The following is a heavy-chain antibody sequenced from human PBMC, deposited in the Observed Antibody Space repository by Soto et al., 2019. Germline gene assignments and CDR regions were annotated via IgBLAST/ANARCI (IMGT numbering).Heavy chain of an antibody. D-gene: IGHD4-17*01. Sequence: QVQLVESGGGVVQPGRSLRLSCAVSGFTFSSYGMHWVRQAPDKGLEWVAVISYDGSNKYYADSVKGRFTISRDNSKNTLYLQMNSLRTADTGVYYCAKDLVSYGDHEAPLEPMDVWGQGTMVTVSS. J-gene: IGHJ6*02. V-gene: IGHV3-30*18. CDR1: GFTFSSYG. CDR3: AKDLVSYGDHEAPLEPMDV. CDR2: ISYDGSNK.